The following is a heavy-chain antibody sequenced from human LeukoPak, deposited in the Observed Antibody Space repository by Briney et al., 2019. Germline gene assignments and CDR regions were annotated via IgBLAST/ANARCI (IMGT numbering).Heavy chain of an antibody. V-gene: IGHV3-23*01. J-gene: IGHJ4*02. CDR1: GFTFSSYG. Sequence: LAGGSLRLSCAASGFTFSSYGMHWVRQAPGKGLEWVSAISGSGGSTYYADSVKGRFTISRDNSKNTLYLQMNSLRAEDTAVYYCAKDLPHSSSWAYWGQGTLVTVSS. D-gene: IGHD6-13*01. CDR2: ISGSGGST. CDR3: AKDLPHSSSWAY.